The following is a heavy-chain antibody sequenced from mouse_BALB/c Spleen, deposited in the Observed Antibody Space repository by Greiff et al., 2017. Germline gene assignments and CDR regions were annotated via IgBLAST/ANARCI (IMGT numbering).Heavy chain of an antibody. CDR1: GYSITSDYA. J-gene: IGHJ4*01. CDR3: AYYYYGSSYDAMDY. Sequence: DVHLVESGPGLVKPSQSLSLTCTVTGYSITSDYAWNWIRQFPGNKLEWMGYISYSGSTSYNPSLKSRISITRDTSKNQFFLQLNSVTTEDTATYYCAYYYYGSSYDAMDYWGQGTSVTVSS. D-gene: IGHD1-1*01. CDR2: ISYSGST. V-gene: IGHV3-2*02.